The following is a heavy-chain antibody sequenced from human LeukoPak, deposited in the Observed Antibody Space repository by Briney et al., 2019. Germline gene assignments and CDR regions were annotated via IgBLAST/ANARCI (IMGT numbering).Heavy chain of an antibody. CDR1: GGTFINYA. V-gene: IGHV1-69*05. CDR2: IIPIFGTA. CDR3: ARNRMGSGYYYFYMDV. Sequence: WASVKVSCKASGGTFINYAISWVRQAPGQGREGMGRIIPIFGTAHYAQKFQGRVTITTDESTRTAYMELSSLRSEDRAVYYCARNRMGSGYYYFYMDVWGKGTTVTVSS. D-gene: IGHD3-10*01. J-gene: IGHJ6*03.